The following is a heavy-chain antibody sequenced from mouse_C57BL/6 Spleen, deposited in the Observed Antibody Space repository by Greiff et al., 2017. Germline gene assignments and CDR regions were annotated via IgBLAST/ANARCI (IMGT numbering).Heavy chain of an antibody. CDR2: IDPSANYT. CDR3: AKRTVVASYYFDY. D-gene: IGHD1-1*01. V-gene: IGHV1-50*01. Sequence: QVQLKQPGAELVKPGASVKLSCKASGYTFTSYWMQWVKQRPGQGLEWIGEIDPSANYTNYNQKFKGKATLTVDTSSSTAYMLLSNLTSEDSAVYYCAKRTVVASYYFDYWGQSTTLTVSS. J-gene: IGHJ2*01. CDR1: GYTFTSYW.